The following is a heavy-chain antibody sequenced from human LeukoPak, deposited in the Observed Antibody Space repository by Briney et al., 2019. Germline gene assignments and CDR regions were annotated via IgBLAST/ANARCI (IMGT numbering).Heavy chain of an antibody. D-gene: IGHD3-22*01. Sequence: PGGSLRLSCAASGFIFRSYGMHWVRQAPGKGLEWVAFIRYDGSNKYYADSVKGRFTISRDNSKNTLYLQMNSLRAEDTAVYYCARGLSYYYDSSGYYLDYWGQGTLVTVSS. CDR1: GFIFRSYG. V-gene: IGHV3-30*02. CDR3: ARGLSYYYDSSGYYLDY. CDR2: IRYDGSNK. J-gene: IGHJ4*02.